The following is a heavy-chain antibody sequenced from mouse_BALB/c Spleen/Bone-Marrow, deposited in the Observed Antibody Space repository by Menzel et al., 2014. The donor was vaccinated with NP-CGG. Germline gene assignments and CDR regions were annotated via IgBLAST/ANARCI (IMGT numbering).Heavy chain of an antibody. V-gene: IGHV14-3*02. Sequence: EVQRVESGAELVKPGASVKLSCTASVFNIKDTYLHWVKQRPEQGLDWIGRIDPAIFTKYDPKFQGKATITADTSSNTAYLHLSSLTSEDTAVYYCASYRYGWYFDVWGAGTTVTVSS. CDR2: IDPAIFT. CDR3: ASYRYGWYFDV. D-gene: IGHD2-14*01. CDR1: VFNIKDTY. J-gene: IGHJ1*01.